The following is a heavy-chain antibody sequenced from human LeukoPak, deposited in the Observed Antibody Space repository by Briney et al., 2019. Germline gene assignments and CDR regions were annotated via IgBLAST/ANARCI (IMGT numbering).Heavy chain of an antibody. CDR2: ISATRNS. D-gene: IGHD3-22*01. CDR3: ARQSGGSYVFFDY. Sequence: PLETLSLTRTVSGGSLSTYYWSWIRQPAGKGLEWIGRISATRNSNYNPSLKSRVTISVDKSKDQFSLNPTSVTAADTAVYFCARQSGGSYVFFDYWGRGTLVTDSS. V-gene: IGHV4-4*07. J-gene: IGHJ4*02. CDR1: GGSLSTYY.